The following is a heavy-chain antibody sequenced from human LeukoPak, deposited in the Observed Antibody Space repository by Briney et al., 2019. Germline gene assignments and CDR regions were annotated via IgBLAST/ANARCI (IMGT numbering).Heavy chain of an antibody. J-gene: IGHJ3*02. CDR3: ARDGRFSGDSSSYYKAFDI. Sequence: GGSVRLSCAASGFTFSSYGIHWVRQAPGKGLEWVAVISYDGSNKYYADSVKGRFTISRDNSKNTLYLQMNSLRAEDTAVYYCARDGRFSGDSSSYYKAFDIWGQGTMVTVSS. D-gene: IGHD3-22*01. CDR2: ISYDGSNK. V-gene: IGHV3-30*03. CDR1: GFTFSSYG.